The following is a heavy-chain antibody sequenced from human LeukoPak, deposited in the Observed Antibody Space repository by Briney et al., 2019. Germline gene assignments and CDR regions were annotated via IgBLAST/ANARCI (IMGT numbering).Heavy chain of an antibody. CDR2: IGTYGGDI. J-gene: IGHJ5*02. V-gene: IGHV1-18*01. CDR1: TSR. D-gene: IGHD6-13*01. Sequence: GASVKVSCKATSRISWVRQAPGQGLEWMGWIGTYGGDIYYAQKFQGRITVTTDTSTSTVYMELRNLRSDDTAVYYCARDSGSSWSNRQYNWFDPWGQGTLVTVSS. CDR3: ARDSGSSWSNRQYNWFDP.